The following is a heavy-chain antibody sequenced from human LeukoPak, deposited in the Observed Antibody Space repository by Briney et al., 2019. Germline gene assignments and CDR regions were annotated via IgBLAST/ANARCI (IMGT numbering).Heavy chain of an antibody. D-gene: IGHD6-19*01. CDR3: ARGHSSGWWDY. J-gene: IGHJ4*02. V-gene: IGHV3-7*01. CDR2: IKQDGSEK. CDR1: GFTFSSYA. Sequence: PGGSLRLSCAASGFTFSSYAMSWVRQAPGKGLEWVANIKQDGSEKYYVDSVKGRFTISRDNAKNSLYLQMNSLRAEDTAVYYCARGHSSGWWDYWGQGTLVTVSS.